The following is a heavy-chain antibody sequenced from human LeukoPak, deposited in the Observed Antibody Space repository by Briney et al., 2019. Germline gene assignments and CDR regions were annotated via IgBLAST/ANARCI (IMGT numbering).Heavy chain of an antibody. J-gene: IGHJ5*01. CDR1: GFTFSRYS. CDR3: ARDGDVLRFVWFDS. V-gene: IGHV3-21*01. CDR2: ISSSSRYI. D-gene: IGHD3-3*01. Sequence: GGSLRLSCAASGFTFSRYSMNWVRQAPEKGLEWVSSISSSSRYIYYADSVKGRFTISRDNARNSVYLQMNSLRAEDTAVYYCARDGDVLRFVWFDSWGQGTLVTVSS.